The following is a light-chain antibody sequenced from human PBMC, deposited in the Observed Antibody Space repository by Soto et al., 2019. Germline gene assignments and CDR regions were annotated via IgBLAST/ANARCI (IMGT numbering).Light chain of an antibody. CDR3: SSYTSSSTHYV. CDR1: SSDVGGYNY. J-gene: IGLJ1*01. CDR2: EVS. Sequence: QSALTQPASVSGSPGQSITISCTGTSSDVGGYNYVSWYQQHPGKAPKLMIYEVSNRSSGVSNRFSGSKSGNTASLTISGLQAEDEADYYCSSYTSSSTHYVFGTGTKLTVL. V-gene: IGLV2-14*01.